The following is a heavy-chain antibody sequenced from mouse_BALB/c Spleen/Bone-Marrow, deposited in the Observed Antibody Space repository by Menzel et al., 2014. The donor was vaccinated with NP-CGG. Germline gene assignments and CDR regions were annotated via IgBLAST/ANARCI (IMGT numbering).Heavy chain of an antibody. CDR2: IYPGDGDT. CDR3: AFGNYDLDY. Sequence: QVQLQQPGAELVRPGSSVKISCKASGYAFSSYWMNWVKQRPGQGLEWIGQIYPGDGDTNYSGKFKGKATLTADESSSTAYMQLSSLTSKDSAVYFCAFGNYDLDYWGQGTTLTVSS. D-gene: IGHD2-1*01. J-gene: IGHJ2*01. CDR1: GYAFSSYW. V-gene: IGHV1-80*01.